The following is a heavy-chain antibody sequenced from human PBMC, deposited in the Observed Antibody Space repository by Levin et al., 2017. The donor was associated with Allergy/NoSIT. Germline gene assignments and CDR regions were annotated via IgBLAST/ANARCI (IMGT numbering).Heavy chain of an antibody. CDR2: LYNNGRT. J-gene: IGHJ6*02. Sequence: GESLKISCAASGLIDSSNYMSWVRQAPGKGLEWVSLLYNNGRTYYAGSVEGRFTISRDNSKNTVFLQMHSLRAEDTAVYYCARWRGYGYGMDVWGQGTTVTVS. CDR1: GLIDSSNY. D-gene: IGHD1-1*01. V-gene: IGHV3-66*01. CDR3: ARWRGYGYGMDV.